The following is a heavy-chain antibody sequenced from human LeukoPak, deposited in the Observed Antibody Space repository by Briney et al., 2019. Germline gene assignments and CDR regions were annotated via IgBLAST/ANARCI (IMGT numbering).Heavy chain of an antibody. CDR3: ARSLKTITFGGVSNPFDI. D-gene: IGHD3-16*01. CDR1: GGSISSYY. J-gene: IGHJ3*02. CDR2: IYYSGIT. V-gene: IGHV4-59*01. Sequence: SETLSLTCTVSGGSISSYYWNWIRQPPGKGLEWIGYIYYSGITNYNPSLKSRVTISVDTSKNQFSLKLRSVTAADTAVYYCARSLKTITFGGVSNPFDIWGQGTMVTVSS.